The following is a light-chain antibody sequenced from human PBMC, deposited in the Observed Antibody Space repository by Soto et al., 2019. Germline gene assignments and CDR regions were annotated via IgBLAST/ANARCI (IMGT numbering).Light chain of an antibody. CDR2: EVV. CDR1: KNDIGVYDF. V-gene: IGLV2-8*01. CDR3: KSYAGSNTYV. Sequence: QSLLTQPPSESGSPGESVTISCTRTKNDIGVYDFVSWYQHHPGKAPRLIIYEVVQRPSGVPDRFSGSKSGNTASLTVSGLQAADEADYFCKSYAGSNTYVFGSGTKVTVL. J-gene: IGLJ1*01.